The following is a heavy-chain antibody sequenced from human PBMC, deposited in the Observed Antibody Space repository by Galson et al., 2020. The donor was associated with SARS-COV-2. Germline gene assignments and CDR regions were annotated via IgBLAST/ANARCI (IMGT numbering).Heavy chain of an antibody. J-gene: IGHJ3*02. V-gene: IGHV3-7*04. Sequence: QAGGSLRLPCEAFGFTITNYWMSWARLAQAKGLERVANTNTVGRARYFHNYNKAGFTISRDNAKNSLYLQMNSLTAEDTAVYYCARDDSTVTRLVDAFDIWGRGTVVTVSS. CDR3: ARDDSTVTRLVDAFDI. CDR2: TNTVGRAR. CDR1: GFTITNYW. D-gene: IGHD4-17*01.